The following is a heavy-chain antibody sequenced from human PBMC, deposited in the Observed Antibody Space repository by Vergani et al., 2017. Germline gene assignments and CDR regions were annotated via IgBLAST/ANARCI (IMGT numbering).Heavy chain of an antibody. D-gene: IGHD6-6*01. V-gene: IGHV4-39*07. J-gene: IGHJ5*02. CDR2: INHSGST. CDR1: GGSISSSSYY. CDR3: ARTLEYSSSTPWFDP. Sequence: QLQLQESGPGLVKPSETLSLTCTVSGGSISSSSYYWSWIRQPPGKGLEWIGEINHSGSTNYNPSLKSRVTISVDTSKNQFSLKLSSVTAADTAVYYCARTLEYSSSTPWFDPWGQGTLVTVSS.